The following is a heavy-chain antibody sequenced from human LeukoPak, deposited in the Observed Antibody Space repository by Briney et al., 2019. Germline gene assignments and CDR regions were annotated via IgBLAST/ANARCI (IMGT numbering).Heavy chain of an antibody. CDR1: GGTFSSYA. CDR2: IIPIFGTA. D-gene: IGHD3-22*01. V-gene: IGHV1-69*06. J-gene: IGHJ3*02. CDR3: ASQAYDSSGYSPFGAFDI. Sequence: ASVKVSCKASGGTFSSYAISWVRQAPGQGLEWMGGIIPIFGTANYAQKFQGRATITADKSTSTAYMELSSLRSEDTAVYYCASQAYDSSGYSPFGAFDIWGQGTMVTVSS.